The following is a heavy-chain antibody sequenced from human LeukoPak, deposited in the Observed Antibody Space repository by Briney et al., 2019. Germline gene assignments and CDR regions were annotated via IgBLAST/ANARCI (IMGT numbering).Heavy chain of an antibody. CDR3: VRVVVVTAANWFDP. CDR1: GFSLTTSAVG. V-gene: IGHV2-5*02. D-gene: IGHD2-15*01. J-gene: IGHJ5*02. CDR2: IYWDDDK. Sequence: VSGPTLVNPTQTLTLTCTFSGFSLTTSAVGVGWIRQPPGKALEWLALIYWDDDKRYSPSLKSRLTIIKDTAKNQVVLRMTNMDTVDTATYYCVRVVVVTAANWFDPWGQGTLVTVSS.